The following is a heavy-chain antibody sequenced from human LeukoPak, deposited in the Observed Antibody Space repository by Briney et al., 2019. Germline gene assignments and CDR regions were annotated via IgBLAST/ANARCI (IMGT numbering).Heavy chain of an antibody. V-gene: IGHV4-59*04. CDR3: AGCSGASCYYITSPLYFDY. Sequence: SETLSLTCTVPGGSISSYYWSWIRQPPGKGLEWTGTIYYSGSTYYNPSLKSRVTVSVDTSKNQFSLKLSSVTAADTAVYYCAGCSGASCYYITSPLYFDYWGQGTLVTVSS. J-gene: IGHJ4*02. CDR2: IYYSGST. D-gene: IGHD2-15*01. CDR1: GGSISSYY.